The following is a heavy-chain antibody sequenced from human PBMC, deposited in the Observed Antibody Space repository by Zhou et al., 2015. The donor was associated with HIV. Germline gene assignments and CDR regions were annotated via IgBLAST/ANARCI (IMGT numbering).Heavy chain of an antibody. CDR3: ARDRALYDSSGYYYDAFDI. J-gene: IGHJ3*02. CDR2: IIPIFGTA. V-gene: IGHV1-69*01. Sequence: QVQLVQSGAEVKKPGSSVKVSCKASGGTFSSYAISWVRQAPGQGLEWMGGIIPIFGTANYAQKFQGRVTITADESTSTAYMELSSLRSEDTAVYYCARDRALYDSSGYYYDAFDIWGQGTMVTVSS. D-gene: IGHD3-22*01. CDR1: GGTFSSYA.